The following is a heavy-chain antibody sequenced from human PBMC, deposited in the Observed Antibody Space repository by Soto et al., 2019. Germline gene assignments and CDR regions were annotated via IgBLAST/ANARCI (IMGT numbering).Heavy chain of an antibody. CDR2: IYYSGST. V-gene: IGHV4-31*03. Sequence: QVQLQESGPGLVKPSQTLSLTCTVSGGSISSGGYYWSWIRQHPGKGLEWIGYIYYSGSTYYNPSLKSRVTISVDTSKNQFSLKLSSVTAADTAVYYCARYYYGSGSIRARVNWFDPWGQGTLVTVSS. D-gene: IGHD3-10*01. CDR3: ARYYYGSGSIRARVNWFDP. J-gene: IGHJ5*02. CDR1: GGSISSGGYY.